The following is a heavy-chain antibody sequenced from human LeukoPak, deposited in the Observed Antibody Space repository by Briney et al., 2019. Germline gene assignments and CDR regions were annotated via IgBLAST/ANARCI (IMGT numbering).Heavy chain of an antibody. Sequence: SETLSLTCTVSGDSISRSTYYWGWIRQPPGKGLEWIGTVYYSGSTYYNPSLKSRLTISVDTSNNPISLKVTSLTAADTAVYYCARHGNWEPFDYWGQGSLVTVSS. CDR2: VYYSGST. D-gene: IGHD1-1*01. CDR1: GDSISRSTYY. V-gene: IGHV4-39*01. J-gene: IGHJ4*02. CDR3: ARHGNWEPFDY.